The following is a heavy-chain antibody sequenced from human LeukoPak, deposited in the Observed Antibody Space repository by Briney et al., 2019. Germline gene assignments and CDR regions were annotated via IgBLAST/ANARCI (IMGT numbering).Heavy chain of an antibody. D-gene: IGHD3-16*02. CDR3: AREADIVSFDL. CDR2: IDPNSGGT. V-gene: IGHV1-2*02. CDR1: GYTFTGSH. Sequence: ASVKVSCKASGYTFTGSHVHWVRQAPGQGLEWMGWIDPNSGGTKYAQKFQDRVAMTSDTSISTAYMELSGLRSDDTAVYFCAREADIVSFDLWGRGTLVTVSS. J-gene: IGHJ2*01.